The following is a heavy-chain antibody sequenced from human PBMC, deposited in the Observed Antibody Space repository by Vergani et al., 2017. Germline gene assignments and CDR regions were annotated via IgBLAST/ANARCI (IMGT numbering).Heavy chain of an antibody. CDR3: ARIRYSGYDYYFDY. J-gene: IGHJ4*02. V-gene: IGHV2-26*01. D-gene: IGHD5-12*01. Sequence: QVTLKESGPVLVKPTETLTLTCTVSGFSLSNARMGVSWIRQPPGKALEWLANIFSNDEKSYSTSLKSSLTISKDTSKSQVVLTMTNMDPVDTATYYCARIRYSGYDYYFDYWGQGTLVTVSS. CDR2: IFSNDEK. CDR1: GFSLSNARMG.